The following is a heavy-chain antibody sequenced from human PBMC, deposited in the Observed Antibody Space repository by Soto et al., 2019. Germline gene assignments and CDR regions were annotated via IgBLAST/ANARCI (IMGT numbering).Heavy chain of an antibody. Sequence: GGSLRLSCAASGFTFSSYAMHWVRPAPGKGLEWVAVISYDGSNKYYADSVKGRFTISRDNSKNTLYLQMNSLRAEDTAVYYCARDRIQDIVLMVYGWNWYFDLWGRGTLVTVAS. CDR3: ARDRIQDIVLMVYGWNWYFDL. J-gene: IGHJ2*01. V-gene: IGHV3-30-3*01. CDR1: GFTFSSYA. CDR2: ISYDGSNK. D-gene: IGHD2-8*01.